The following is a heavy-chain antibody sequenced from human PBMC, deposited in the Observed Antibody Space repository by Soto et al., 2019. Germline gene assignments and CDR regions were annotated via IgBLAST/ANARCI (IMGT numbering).Heavy chain of an antibody. CDR2: VYPRDSDT. CDR1: GCSVMDYW. D-gene: IGHD2-15*01. CDR3: ARPPLPGYSIHFNS. Sequence: GESLKISCKASGCSVMDYWIGWVGQMPGKGLEWMGIVYPRDSDTRYSPSFQGQVTISADRSTGTAFLQWRSLKASDTTLYYCARPPLPGYSIHFNSWGQGTLVTVSS. J-gene: IGHJ4*02. V-gene: IGHV5-51*01.